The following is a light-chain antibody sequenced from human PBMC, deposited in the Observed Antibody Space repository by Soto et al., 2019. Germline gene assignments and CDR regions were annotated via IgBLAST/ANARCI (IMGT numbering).Light chain of an antibody. V-gene: IGKV3-15*01. J-gene: IGKJ1*01. CDR2: GAS. CDR3: QQYNNWPRT. Sequence: EIVMTQSPVTLSVSPGERATLSCRASQSVSSSYLAWYQQKPGQAPRLLIYGASTRATGIPARFSGSGSGTEFTLTISSLQSEDFAVYYCQQYNNWPRTFGQGTKVDIK. CDR1: QSVSSSY.